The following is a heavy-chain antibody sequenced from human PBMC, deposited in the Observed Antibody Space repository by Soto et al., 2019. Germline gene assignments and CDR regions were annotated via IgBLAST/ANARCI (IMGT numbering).Heavy chain of an antibody. J-gene: IGHJ4*02. D-gene: IGHD3-3*01. CDR3: ARVPTRITIFGVVITNFDY. V-gene: IGHV1-18*01. CDR2: IGAYNGNT. CDR1: GYTFTSYG. Sequence: GPSVKVSCKASGYTFTSYGISWVRQAPGQGLEWMGWIGAYNGNTNYAQKLQGRVTMTTDTSTSTAYMELRSLRSDDTAVYYCARVPTRITIFGVVITNFDYWGQGTLVTVSS.